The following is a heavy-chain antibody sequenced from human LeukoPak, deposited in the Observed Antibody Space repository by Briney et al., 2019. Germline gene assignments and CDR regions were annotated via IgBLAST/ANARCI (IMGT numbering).Heavy chain of an antibody. J-gene: IGHJ6*03. Sequence: SETLSLTCTVSGGSISSHYWSWIRQPPGKGLEWIGYIYYSGSTNYNPSLKSRVTISVDTSKNQFSLKLSSVTAADTAVYYCARGRPYCDVWGKGATVSVCS. CDR3: ARGRPYCDV. CDR2: IYYSGST. CDR1: GGSISSHY. D-gene: IGHD2-8*02. V-gene: IGHV4-59*11.